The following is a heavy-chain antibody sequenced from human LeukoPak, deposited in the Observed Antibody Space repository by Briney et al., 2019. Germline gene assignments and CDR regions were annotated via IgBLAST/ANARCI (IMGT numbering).Heavy chain of an antibody. J-gene: IGHJ3*02. CDR1: EFTFISYW. V-gene: IGHV3-74*01. Sequence: HPGGPLSLSFAAPEFTFISYWRHWFPKAPGKGLFWVSRINSDGSSTSYADSVKGRFTISRDNAKNTLYLQMNSLRAEDTAVYYCARGGQWLPQRAFDIWGQGTMVTVSS. CDR2: INSDGSST. CDR3: ARGGQWLPQRAFDI. D-gene: IGHD6-19*01.